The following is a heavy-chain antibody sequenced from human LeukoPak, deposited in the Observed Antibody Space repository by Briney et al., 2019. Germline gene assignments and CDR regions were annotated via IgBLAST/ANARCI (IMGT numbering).Heavy chain of an antibody. CDR2: IDHSGST. V-gene: IGHV4-34*01. Sequence: PSETLSLTCAVYGGSFSGYYWSWIRQPPGKGLEWIGEIDHSGSTNYNPSLKSRVTISVDTSKNQFSLKLSSVTAADTAVYYCARHGGGDYSFDPWGQGTLVTVSS. CDR1: GGSFSGYY. CDR3: ARHGGGDYSFDP. D-gene: IGHD2-21*02. J-gene: IGHJ5*02.